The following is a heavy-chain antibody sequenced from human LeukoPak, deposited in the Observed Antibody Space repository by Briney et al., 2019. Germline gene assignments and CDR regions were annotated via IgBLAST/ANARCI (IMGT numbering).Heavy chain of an antibody. D-gene: IGHD3-22*01. V-gene: IGHV1-8*01. Sequence: ASVKVSCKASGYTFTSYDINWVRQATGQGLEWMGWMNPNSGNTGYAQKFQGRVTMTRNTSISTAYMELSSLGSEDTAVYYCARTPGDYYDSSGYLDYWGQGTLVTVSS. CDR1: GYTFTSYD. CDR3: ARTPGDYYDSSGYLDY. CDR2: MNPNSGNT. J-gene: IGHJ4*02.